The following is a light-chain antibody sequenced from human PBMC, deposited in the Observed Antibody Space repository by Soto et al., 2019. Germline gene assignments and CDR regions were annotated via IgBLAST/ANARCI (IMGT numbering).Light chain of an antibody. Sequence: DIQMTQSPSTLSASVGDRVTITCRASQRISGSLAWYQQKPGKAPKLLIYEASNLKSGVPFRFSGSGSWTEYIRFISSLQHDDSVSYYCQQDNGYWTFGQGTRVEIK. CDR2: EAS. CDR3: QQDNGYWT. V-gene: IGKV1-5*03. CDR1: QRISGS. J-gene: IGKJ1*01.